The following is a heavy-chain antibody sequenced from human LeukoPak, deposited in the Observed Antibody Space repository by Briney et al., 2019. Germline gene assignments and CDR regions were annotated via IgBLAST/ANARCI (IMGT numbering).Heavy chain of an antibody. V-gene: IGHV3-21*01. CDR3: ARDSTPYDSSGYCYDY. D-gene: IGHD3-22*01. J-gene: IGHJ4*02. Sequence: PGGSLRLPCAASGFTFSAYSMNWVRQAPGKGLEWVSSISTGSSYIYYADSVKGRFTISRENAKNSLYLQMNSLRAEDTAVYYCARDSTPYDSSGYCYDYWGQGTLVTVSS. CDR2: ISTGSSYI. CDR1: GFTFSAYS.